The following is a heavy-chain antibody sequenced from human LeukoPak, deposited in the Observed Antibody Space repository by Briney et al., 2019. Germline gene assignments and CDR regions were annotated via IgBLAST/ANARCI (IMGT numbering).Heavy chain of an antibody. J-gene: IGHJ4*02. CDR1: GGSISSSSYY. CDR3: ARCVDLVATIYPTAFDY. V-gene: IGHV4-39*07. Sequence: PSETLSLTCTVSGGSISSSSYYWGWIRQPPGKGLEWIGSMFHSGSNSYKPSLKSRVTISVDTSKNQFSLKMSSVTAADTAVYYCARCVDLVATIYPTAFDYWGQGTLVTVSS. D-gene: IGHD5-12*01. CDR2: MFHSGSN.